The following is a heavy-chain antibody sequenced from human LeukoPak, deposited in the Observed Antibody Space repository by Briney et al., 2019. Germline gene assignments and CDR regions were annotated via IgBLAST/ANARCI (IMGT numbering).Heavy chain of an antibody. CDR3: LRDLNWSLDQ. V-gene: IGHV3-21*01. D-gene: IGHD1-20*01. CDR2: ISSSSSYI. J-gene: IGHJ4*02. Sequence: PGGSLRLSCAASGFTFSSYSMTWVRQAPGKGLEWVSSISSSSSYIYYADLVKGRFTISRDNAKNTLYLQMNSLRAEDTAVYYCLRDLNWSLDQWGQGTLVTVSS. CDR1: GFTFSSYS.